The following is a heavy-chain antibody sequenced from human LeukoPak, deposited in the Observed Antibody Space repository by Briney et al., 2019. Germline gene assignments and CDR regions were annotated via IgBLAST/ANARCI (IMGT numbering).Heavy chain of an antibody. CDR1: GVSFSGYY. D-gene: IGHD5-24*01. CDR3: ARGKTKTRWLQSGDGRAFDI. V-gene: IGHV4-34*01. CDR2: INHSGST. J-gene: IGHJ3*02. Sequence: SETLSLTCAVYGVSFSGYYWSWIRQPPGKGLEWIGEINHSGSTNYNPSLKSRVTISADTSKNQFSLKLSSVTAADTAVYYCARGKTKTRWLQSGDGRAFDIWGQGTMVTVSS.